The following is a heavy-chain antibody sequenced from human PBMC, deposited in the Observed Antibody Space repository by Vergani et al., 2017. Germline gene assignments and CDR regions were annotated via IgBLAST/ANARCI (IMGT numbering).Heavy chain of an antibody. D-gene: IGHD2-2*01. CDR1: GYSINSGYY. V-gene: IGHV4-38-2*02. CDR3: ARHTRAHYVSTSSYWPLPLRY. J-gene: IGHJ4*02. Sequence: QVQLQESGPGLVKPSETLSLTCTVSGYSINSGYYWGWIRQPPGKGLEWIATIYHSGNTYYNPSLKSRVTISVDTSRNHFSLNLSSVTAAVTAMYYCARHTRAHYVSTSSYWPLPLRYWGQGVLITVSS. CDR2: IYHSGNT.